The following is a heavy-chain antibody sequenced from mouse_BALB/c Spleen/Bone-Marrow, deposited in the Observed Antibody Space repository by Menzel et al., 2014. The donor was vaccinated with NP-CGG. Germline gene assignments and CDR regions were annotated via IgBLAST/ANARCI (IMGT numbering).Heavy chain of an antibody. CDR1: GYTFTDTW. J-gene: IGHJ2*01. Sequence: VQRVESGPELAKPGASVKMSCKASGYTFTDTWIHWIKQRPGQGLEWIGYINPSTGYAEYNRNFKDKATLTVDKSSSTAYMELSSLTSEDSAVYYCARDYWGQGTTLTVSS. V-gene: IGHV1-7*01. CDR3: ARDY. CDR2: INPSTGYA.